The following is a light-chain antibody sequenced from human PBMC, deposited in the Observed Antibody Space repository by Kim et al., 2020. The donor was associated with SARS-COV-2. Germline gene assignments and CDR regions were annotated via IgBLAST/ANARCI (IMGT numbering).Light chain of an antibody. J-gene: IGLJ3*02. CDR2: DTS. CDR3: FLSYSGARV. Sequence: GATVTLTCGSSTGVVTSGHYPYWLQQKPGQAPRTMISDTSNKHSWAPARFSGSLLGGKAALTLSGAQPEDEADYYCFLSYSGARVFGGGTQLTVL. CDR1: TGVVTSGHY. V-gene: IGLV7-46*01.